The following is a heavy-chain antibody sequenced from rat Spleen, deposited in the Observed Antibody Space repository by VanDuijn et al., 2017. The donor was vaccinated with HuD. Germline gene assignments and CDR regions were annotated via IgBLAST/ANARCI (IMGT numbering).Heavy chain of an antibody. J-gene: IGHJ4*01. CDR2: ISYSGST. Sequence: EVQLQESGPGLVKPSQSLSLTCSVTGYSISTTYRWNWIREFPGNKMEWMGYISYSGSTSYNPSLKSRISITRDTSKNQFFLQLNSVTTEDTATYYCVREGGYNPYVMDAWGQGASVTVSS. CDR3: VREGGYNPYVMDA. CDR1: GYSISTTY. V-gene: IGHV3-1*01. D-gene: IGHD1-9*01.